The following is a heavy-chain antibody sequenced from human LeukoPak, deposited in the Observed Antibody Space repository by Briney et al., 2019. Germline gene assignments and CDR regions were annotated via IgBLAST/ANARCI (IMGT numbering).Heavy chain of an antibody. CDR1: GGSISNYY. J-gene: IGHJ5*01. V-gene: IGHV4-59*01. Sequence: SETLSLTCIVSGGSISNYYWTWIRQPPGKGLEWIGYIYNSGSTNYNPSLKSRVTISLDISKNQFSLKLSSVTAADTAVYYCARDTDSSGYYDSWGQGTQVAVSS. D-gene: IGHD3-22*01. CDR3: ARDTDSSGYYDS. CDR2: IYNSGST.